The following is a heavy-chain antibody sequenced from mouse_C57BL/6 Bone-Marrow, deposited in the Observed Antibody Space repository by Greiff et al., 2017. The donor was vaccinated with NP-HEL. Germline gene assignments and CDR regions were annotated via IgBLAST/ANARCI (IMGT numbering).Heavy chain of an antibody. CDR3: ARGGTTVVEEAWFAY. J-gene: IGHJ3*01. V-gene: IGHV1-81*01. CDR1: GYTFTSYG. D-gene: IGHD1-1*01. Sequence: VKLMESGAELARPGASVKLSCKASGYTFTSYGISWVKQRTGQGLEWIGEIYPRSGNTYYNEKFKGKATLTADKSSSTAYMELRSLTSEDSAVYFCARGGTTVVEEAWFAYWGQGTLVTVSA. CDR2: IYPRSGNT.